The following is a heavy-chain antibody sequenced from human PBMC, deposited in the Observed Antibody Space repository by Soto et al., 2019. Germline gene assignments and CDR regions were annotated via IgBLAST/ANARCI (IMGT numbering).Heavy chain of an antibody. Sequence: EVQLVESGGGLVKPGASLRLSCAASGFTFSYAWMSWVRQGPARGRGGLGLFGRKNNGGTTDYAAPVKGRFPISRDDSTNTLYLQMNSLKTEDTAVYYCTRYCSSVSCYESLSNFDYWGQGALVTVSS. CDR1: GFTFSYAW. V-gene: IGHV3-15*04. J-gene: IGHJ4*02. CDR2: FGRKNNGGTT. CDR3: TRYCSSVSCYESLSNFDY. D-gene: IGHD2-2*01.